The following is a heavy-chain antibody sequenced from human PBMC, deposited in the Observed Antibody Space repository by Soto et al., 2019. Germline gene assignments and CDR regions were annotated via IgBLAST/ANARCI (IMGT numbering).Heavy chain of an antibody. CDR2: IDPSDSYT. V-gene: IGHV5-10-1*01. CDR1: GYSFTSYW. CDR3: ARHREEDSPFARYYYYYYGMDV. J-gene: IGHJ6*02. D-gene: IGHD5-18*01. Sequence: RESLKISCKGSGYSFTSYWISWVRQMPGKGLEWMGRIDPSDSYTNYSPSFQGHVTISADKSISTAYLQWSSLKASDTAMYYCARHREEDSPFARYYYYYYGMDVWGQGTTVTVSS.